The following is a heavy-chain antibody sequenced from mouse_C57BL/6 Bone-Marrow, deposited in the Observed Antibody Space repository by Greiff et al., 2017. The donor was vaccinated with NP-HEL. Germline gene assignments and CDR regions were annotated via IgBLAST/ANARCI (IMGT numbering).Heavy chain of an antibody. Sequence: VQLQQPGAELVKPGASVKMSCKASGYTFTSYWITWVKQRPGQGLEWIGDIYPGSGSTNYNEKFKSKATLTVDTSSSKAYMQLSSLTSEASAVYYCARDGFITTVVAHWYFDVWGTATTVTVSS. CDR2: IYPGSGST. J-gene: IGHJ1*03. CDR3: ARDGFITTVVAHWYFDV. D-gene: IGHD1-1*01. CDR1: GYTFTSYW. V-gene: IGHV1-55*01.